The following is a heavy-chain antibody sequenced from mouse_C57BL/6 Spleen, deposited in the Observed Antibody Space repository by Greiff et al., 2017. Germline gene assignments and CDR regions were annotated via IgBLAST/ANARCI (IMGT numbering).Heavy chain of an antibody. CDR1: GYSFTDYN. CDR3: ARGGDYYYYFDD. J-gene: IGHJ2*01. Sequence: EVQLQESGPELVKPGASVKISCKASGYSFTDYNMNWVKQSTGKSLEWIGEINPNYGTTAYNQKFKGKATLTVDKASSTAYMQLTSLTSEDSAVYYCARGGDYYYYFDDWGKGTTLTVSS. CDR2: INPNYGTT. V-gene: IGHV1-39*01. D-gene: IGHD1-1*01.